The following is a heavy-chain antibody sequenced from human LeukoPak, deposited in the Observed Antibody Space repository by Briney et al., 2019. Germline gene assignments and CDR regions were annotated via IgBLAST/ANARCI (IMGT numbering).Heavy chain of an antibody. CDR2: IYYSGST. V-gene: IGHV4-39*07. CDR3: ARDLQKHKPPNYYMDV. J-gene: IGHJ6*03. Sequence: PSETLSLTCTVSGGSISSSSYYWGWIRQPPGKGLECIGSIYYSGSTYYNSSLKSRVTISLDPSKNQFSLKLNSVTAADTAVYFCARDLQKHKPPNYYMDVWGKGTTVTVSS. D-gene: IGHD1-14*01. CDR1: GGSISSSSYY.